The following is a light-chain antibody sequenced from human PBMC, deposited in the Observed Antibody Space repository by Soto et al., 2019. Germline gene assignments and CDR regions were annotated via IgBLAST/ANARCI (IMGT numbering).Light chain of an antibody. CDR2: EDT. J-gene: IGLJ2*01. CDR3: CSYAGSNTVVI. Sequence: QSVLTQPASVSGSPGQSITISCTGTSSDVGTYNTVSWYQQHPGTAPELIIYEDTKRPSGVSNRFSGSKSGNTASLTISGLQAEDEDDYHCCSYAGSNTVVIFGGGTKVTVL. V-gene: IGLV2-23*02. CDR1: SSDVGTYNT.